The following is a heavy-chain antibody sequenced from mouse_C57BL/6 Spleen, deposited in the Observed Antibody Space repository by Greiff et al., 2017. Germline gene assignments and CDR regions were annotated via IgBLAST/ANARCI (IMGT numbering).Heavy chain of an antibody. CDR3: GAYYSNYEGFAY. D-gene: IGHD2-5*01. V-gene: IGHV5-16*01. Sequence: EVQLVESEGGLVQPGSSMKLSCTASGFTFSDYYMAWVRQVPEKGLEWVANINSDGSSTYYLDSLKSRFIISRDNAKNILYLQMSSLKSEDTATYYCGAYYSNYEGFAYWGQGTLVTVSA. J-gene: IGHJ3*01. CDR1: GFTFSDYY. CDR2: INSDGSST.